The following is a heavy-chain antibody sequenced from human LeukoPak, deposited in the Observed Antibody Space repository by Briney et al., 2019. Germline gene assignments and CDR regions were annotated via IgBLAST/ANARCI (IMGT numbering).Heavy chain of an antibody. V-gene: IGHV4-38-2*02. CDR1: GYSISSDYY. Sequence: KSSETLSLTCTVSGYSISSDYYWGWVRQPPGKGLAWIGSIYHSGSTYYNPSLKSRVTISVDTSKNQFYLKLTSVTAADTAVYYCARAIEVGAMTPFDYWGQGTLVTVSS. CDR3: ARAIEVGAMTPFDY. J-gene: IGHJ4*02. CDR2: IYHSGST. D-gene: IGHD1-26*01.